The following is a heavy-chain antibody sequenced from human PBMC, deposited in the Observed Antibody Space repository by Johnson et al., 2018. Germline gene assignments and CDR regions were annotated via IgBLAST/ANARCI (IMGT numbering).Heavy chain of an antibody. V-gene: IGHV3-33*08. CDR3: ARHNHPYDWDN. J-gene: IGHJ4*01. Sequence: QVQLVQSGGGVVQPGRSLRLSCAASGFTFSNSAMHWARPAPGKGLEWVAVIWPDGDIQYYGQCVGDRFIISLDNSRNKVYLQMHSLRVEDAAMYYCARHNHPYDWDNWGHGTLVTVSS. D-gene: IGHD3-3*01. CDR2: IWPDGDIQ. CDR1: GFTFSNSA.